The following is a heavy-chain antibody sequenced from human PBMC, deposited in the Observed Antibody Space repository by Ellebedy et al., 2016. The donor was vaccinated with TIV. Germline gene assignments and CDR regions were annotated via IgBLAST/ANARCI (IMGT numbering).Heavy chain of an antibody. V-gene: IGHV3-30*04. CDR1: GFTFRNYP. J-gene: IGHJ4*02. CDR2: SSYDGKNQ. D-gene: IGHD2-21*01. CDR3: AREFDNSARYFDY. Sequence: PGESLKISCAASGFTFRNYPMHWVRQAPGKGLEWVAASSYDGKNQYYADSVKGRFTVSRDNSENTLSLQVSSLRPEDTAVYFCAREFDNSARYFDYWGQGILVTVSS.